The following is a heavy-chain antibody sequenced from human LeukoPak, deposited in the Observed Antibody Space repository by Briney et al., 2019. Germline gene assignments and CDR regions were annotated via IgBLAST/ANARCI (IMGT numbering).Heavy chain of an antibody. Sequence: SVKVSCKASGDTFSSYAISWVRQAPGQGLEWMGGIIPIFGTANYAQKFQGRVTITADESTSTAYMELSSLRSEDTAVYYCARELERRYFYYGMDVWGQGTTVTVSS. D-gene: IGHD1-1*01. CDR3: ARELERRYFYYGMDV. J-gene: IGHJ6*02. CDR1: GDTFSSYA. CDR2: IIPIFGTA. V-gene: IGHV1-69*13.